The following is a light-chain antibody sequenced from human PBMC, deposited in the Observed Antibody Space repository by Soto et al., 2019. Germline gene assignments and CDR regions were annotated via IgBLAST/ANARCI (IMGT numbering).Light chain of an antibody. CDR1: QSISSW. V-gene: IGKV1-5*01. CDR2: DAS. Sequence: DLPMTQSPSTLSASVGDRVAITCRASQSISSWLAWYQQKPGKAPKLLIYDASTLQSGVPSRFSGSGSRTEFTLTISSLQPDDFATYYCQQCASYPLTFGGGTTLEI. J-gene: IGKJ4*01. CDR3: QQCASYPLT.